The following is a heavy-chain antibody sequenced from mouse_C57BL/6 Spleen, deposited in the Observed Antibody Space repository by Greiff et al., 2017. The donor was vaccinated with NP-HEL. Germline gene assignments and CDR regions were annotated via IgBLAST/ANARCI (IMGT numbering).Heavy chain of an antibody. CDR1: GFTFSSYA. V-gene: IGHV5-4*01. Sequence: EVKLVESGGGLVKPGGSLKLSCAASGFTFSSYAMSWVRQTPEKRLEWVATISDGGSYTYYPDNVKGRFTISRDNDKNNLYLQMSHLKSEDTAMYYCARDIYYGSSPCYVDYWGQVTTLTVAS. J-gene: IGHJ2*01. CDR3: ARDIYYGSSPCYVDY. D-gene: IGHD1-1*01. CDR2: ISDGGSYT.